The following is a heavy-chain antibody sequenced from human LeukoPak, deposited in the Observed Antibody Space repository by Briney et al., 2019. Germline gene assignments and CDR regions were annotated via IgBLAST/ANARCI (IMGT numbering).Heavy chain of an antibody. J-gene: IGHJ4*02. CDR1: GFTFTTYT. Sequence: GGSLRLSCAASGFTFTTYTMNWVRQAPGKGLEWVAFIWYDGSTQYYADSVKGRFTISRDNSKNTLYLQMDSLRAEDTGVYYCARDRGDYYYLDYWGQGTLVTVSS. D-gene: IGHD4-17*01. V-gene: IGHV3-33*08. CDR3: ARDRGDYYYLDY. CDR2: IWYDGSTQ.